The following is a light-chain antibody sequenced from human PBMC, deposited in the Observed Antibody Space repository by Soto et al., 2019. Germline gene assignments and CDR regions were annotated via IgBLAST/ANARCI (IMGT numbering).Light chain of an antibody. CDR2: ATS. CDR1: QSVSSSY. J-gene: IGKJ1*01. Sequence: ELVLTQSPGTLSLSPGERATLSCRASQSVSSSYLAWYQQKPGQAPRLLIYATSTRATGVPDRFSGSGSGTDFTLTISSLEPEDFAVYDCQQYGGSSWTFGQGTKVEI. V-gene: IGKV3-20*01. CDR3: QQYGGSSWT.